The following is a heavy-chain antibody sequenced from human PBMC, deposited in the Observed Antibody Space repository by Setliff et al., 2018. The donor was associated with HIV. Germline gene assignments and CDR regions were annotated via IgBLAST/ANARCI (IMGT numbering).Heavy chain of an antibody. Sequence: GSLRLSCAASGFTFSSYSFHWVRQAPGKGLEWVTVISHDGNNKFYADSVKGRFTISRDNSKDTVSLQMTSLTSDDTAMYYCARDRVEAERGAFDIWGQGIMVTVSS. J-gene: IGHJ3*02. V-gene: IGHV3-30*01. CDR3: ARDRVEAERGAFDI. CDR1: GFTFSSYS. D-gene: IGHD1-26*01. CDR2: ISHDGNNK.